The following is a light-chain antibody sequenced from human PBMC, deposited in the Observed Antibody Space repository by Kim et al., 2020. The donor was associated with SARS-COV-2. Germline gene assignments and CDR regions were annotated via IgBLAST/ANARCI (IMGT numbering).Light chain of an antibody. V-gene: IGKV1-33*01. CDR1: HDIGNY. CDR3: QQYDSVPYT. Sequence: DIQMTQSPSSLSASVGDRVTITCQASHDIGNYLNWFQQKPGQAPKLLIYDASDLEPGVPSRFSGSRSGTYFTFTISSLQPEDIATYYCQQYDSVPYTFGQGTKLEIK. CDR2: DAS. J-gene: IGKJ2*01.